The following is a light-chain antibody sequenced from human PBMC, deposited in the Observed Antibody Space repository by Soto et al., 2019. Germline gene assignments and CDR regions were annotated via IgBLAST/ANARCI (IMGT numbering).Light chain of an antibody. V-gene: IGKV3-15*01. CDR3: QQYNNWPPT. J-gene: IGKJ1*01. Sequence: EVVMTQSPATLSLSPWERATLSCRASQSARSSLGWYQQKPGLAPSLLIYDVSIRATGIPARFNGSGSGTEFTLTISSLQSEDSAVYYCQQYNNWPPTFGHGTKVDIK. CDR2: DVS. CDR1: QSARSS.